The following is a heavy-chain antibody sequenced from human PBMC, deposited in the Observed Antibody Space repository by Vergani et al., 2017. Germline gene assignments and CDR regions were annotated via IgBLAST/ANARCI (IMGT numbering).Heavy chain of an antibody. J-gene: IGHJ1*01. Sequence: QVHLLESGGGVVQPGRSLRLSCVVSGFTSSYYGMHWVRQAPGKGLEWVAVISYDGTQNYYADSVKGRFTISRDNSKSTLYLQMNSLRTEDTAVYYCATKSCVTPGCQIGDFCEWGQGTLVTVSS. CDR1: GFTSSYYG. V-gene: IGHV3-30*03. CDR2: ISYDGTQN. D-gene: IGHD6-19*01. CDR3: ATKSCVTPGCQIGDFCE.